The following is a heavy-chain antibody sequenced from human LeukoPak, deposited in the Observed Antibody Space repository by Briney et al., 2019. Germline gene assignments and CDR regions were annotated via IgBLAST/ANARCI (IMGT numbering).Heavy chain of an antibody. J-gene: IGHJ4*02. V-gene: IGHV4-61*02. Sequence: SQTLSLTCTVSGGSISSGSYYWSWIRQPAGKGLEWIGRIYTSGSTNYNPSLNSRVTISVDKSKNQFSLKLSSVTAADTAVYYCARGSGTYYYDSSGYYLDYWGQGTLVTVSS. D-gene: IGHD3-22*01. CDR2: IYTSGST. CDR1: GGSISSGSYY. CDR3: ARGSGTYYYDSSGYYLDY.